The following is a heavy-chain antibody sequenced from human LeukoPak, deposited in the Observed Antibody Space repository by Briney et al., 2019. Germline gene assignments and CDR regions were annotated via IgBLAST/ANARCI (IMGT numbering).Heavy chain of an antibody. V-gene: IGHV3-21*01. CDR3: ASAYCTTTSCYSDY. D-gene: IGHD2-2*01. CDR2: ITSSSDYI. J-gene: IGHJ4*02. CDR1: GFPFSSYG. Sequence: GGSLRLSCAASGFPFSSYGMNWVRQAPGKGLEWVSSITSSSDYIYYADSVKGRFTISRDNAKSSLYLLMNSLRAEDTAIYYCASAYCTTTSCYSDYWGQGTLITVSS.